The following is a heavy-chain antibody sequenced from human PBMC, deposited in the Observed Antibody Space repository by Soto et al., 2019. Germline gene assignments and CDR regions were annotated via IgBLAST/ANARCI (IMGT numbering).Heavy chain of an antibody. D-gene: IGHD4-17*01. CDR1: LFIVSDNY. V-gene: IGHV3-66*01. Sequence: EVRLVQSGGGLVQPGGSLRLSCAASLFIVSDNYMSWVRQAPGKGLEWVSLIYSGGGTDDAESVKGRFTISRDNSKNTLYLQMNSLKAEDAGMYYCATRMTTAPYWGQGTVVTVSS. CDR2: IYSGGGT. CDR3: ATRMTTAPY. J-gene: IGHJ4*02.